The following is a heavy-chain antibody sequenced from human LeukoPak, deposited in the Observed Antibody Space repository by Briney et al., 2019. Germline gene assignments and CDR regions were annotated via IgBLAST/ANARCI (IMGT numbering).Heavy chain of an antibody. CDR3: AVYSSGRPYPL. D-gene: IGHD6-19*01. J-gene: IGHJ4*02. Sequence: ASVKVSCKASGYTFTSYGISWVRQAPGQGLEWMGWISAYNGNTNFAQRLQGRVTMTTDTSTSTAYMELRSLRSDDTAVYYCAVYSSGRPYPLWGQGTLVTVSS. CDR2: ISAYNGNT. CDR1: GYTFTSYG. V-gene: IGHV1-18*01.